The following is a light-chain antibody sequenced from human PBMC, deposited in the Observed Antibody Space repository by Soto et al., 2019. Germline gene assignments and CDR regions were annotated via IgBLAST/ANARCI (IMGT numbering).Light chain of an antibody. CDR3: QTWGTGIPV. CDR1: RGHSSNA. Sequence: QLVLTQSPSASASLGASVKLTCTLSRGHSSNAIAWHQQQPEKGPRYLMKLNGDGSHSKGDGIPDRFSGSSSGAERYLTISSLQSEDEADYYCQTWGTGIPVFGGGTQLTVL. CDR2: LNGDGSH. V-gene: IGLV4-69*01. J-gene: IGLJ2*01.